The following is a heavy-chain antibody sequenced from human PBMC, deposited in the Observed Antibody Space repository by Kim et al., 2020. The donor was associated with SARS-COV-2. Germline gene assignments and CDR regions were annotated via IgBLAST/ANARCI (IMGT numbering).Heavy chain of an antibody. D-gene: IGHD3-22*01. J-gene: IGHJ3*02. Sequence: RFTISRDNSKNTLYLQMNSLRAEDTAVYYCAKVSGDYDSSGYYLGSAFDIWGQGTMVTVSS. V-gene: IGHV3-23*01. CDR3: AKVSGDYDSSGYYLGSAFDI.